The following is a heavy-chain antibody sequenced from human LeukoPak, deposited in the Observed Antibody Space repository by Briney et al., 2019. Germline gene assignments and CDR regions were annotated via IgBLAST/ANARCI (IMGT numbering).Heavy chain of an antibody. CDR2: ITPIFGRA. D-gene: IGHD2-2*02. V-gene: IGHV1-69*05. Sequence: GASVKVSCKASGGTLSTHAISWVRQAPGQGLEWMGGITPIFGRANYAQKFQGRVTITTEESTSTAYMELSSLRSEDTAVYYCARVQCTSTVCYTGWFDPWGQGTLVTVSS. CDR3: ARVQCTSTVCYTGWFDP. CDR1: GGTLSTHA. J-gene: IGHJ5*02.